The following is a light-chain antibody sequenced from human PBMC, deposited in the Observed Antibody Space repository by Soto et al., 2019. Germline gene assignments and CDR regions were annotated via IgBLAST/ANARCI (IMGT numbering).Light chain of an antibody. Sequence: DIHMTQSPSALSASLGDRVTITCQASQDISDVLNWYQQQPGKAPKVLIYDASKLQTGVPSRFSGRGSGKDFTFTISSLQPDDSGTYYCQQFYDLPITFGQGTRLEIK. CDR1: QDISDV. CDR2: DAS. CDR3: QQFYDLPIT. V-gene: IGKV1-33*01. J-gene: IGKJ5*01.